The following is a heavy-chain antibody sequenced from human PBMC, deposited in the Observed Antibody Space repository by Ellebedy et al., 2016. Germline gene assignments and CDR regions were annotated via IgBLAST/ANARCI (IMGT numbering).Heavy chain of an antibody. V-gene: IGHV4-61*01. D-gene: IGHD3-3*01. Sequence: GSLRLSXTVSGGSVNSWSYYWTWIRQPPGKGLEWIGYIYYSGSTNYNPSLKSRVTISVDTSKNQFSLKLSSVTAADTAVYYCARGQRGYDFWSGYPPLYYYYMDVWGKGTTVTVSS. CDR3: ARGQRGYDFWSGYPPLYYYYMDV. J-gene: IGHJ6*03. CDR2: IYYSGST. CDR1: GGSVNSWSYY.